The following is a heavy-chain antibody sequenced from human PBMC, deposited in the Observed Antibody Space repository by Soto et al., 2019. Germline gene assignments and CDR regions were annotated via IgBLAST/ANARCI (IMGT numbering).Heavy chain of an antibody. D-gene: IGHD2-2*02. CDR1: GYTFSTYG. J-gene: IGHJ3*01. CDR3: ARVKVPAAILGAFDL. V-gene: IGHV1-18*01. CDR2: INPIKGDT. Sequence: GASVKVSSKASGYTFSTYGITWVRQAPGQGLVWMGWINPIKGDTNSAAIFQDRVTMTTDTSTRTAYMELRSLKSDDTAVDYCARVKVPAAILGAFDLWGQGTLVTVSS.